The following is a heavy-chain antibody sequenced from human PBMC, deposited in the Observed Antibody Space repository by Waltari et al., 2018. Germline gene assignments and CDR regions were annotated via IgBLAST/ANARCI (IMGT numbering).Heavy chain of an antibody. V-gene: IGHV3-30*02. J-gene: IGHJ6*03. Sequence: VQLVESGGGVVQPGGSLRLSCAASGFTFSSSGIHWVRQAPGKGLEWLAFIQSDGTNKYYADSVKGRFTITRDNSKNTLYLQVNSLRAEDTAVFYCAKADCRSTSCYGNMDVWGKGTTVTVSS. CDR3: AKADCRSTSCYGNMDV. D-gene: IGHD2-2*01. CDR2: IQSDGTNK. CDR1: GFTFSSSG.